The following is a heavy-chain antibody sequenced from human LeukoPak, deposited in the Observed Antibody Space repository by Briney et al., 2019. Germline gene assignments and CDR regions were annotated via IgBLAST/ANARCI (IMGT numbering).Heavy chain of an antibody. Sequence: SETLSLTCTVSGGSISSSSYYWGWIRQPPGKGLEWIGSIYYSGSTYYNPSLKSRVTISVDTSKNQFSLKLSSVTAADTAVYYCARDSVCSGGSCYFDYWGQGTLVTVSS. V-gene: IGHV4-39*07. CDR1: GGSISSSSYY. D-gene: IGHD2-15*01. CDR3: ARDSVCSGGSCYFDY. J-gene: IGHJ4*02. CDR2: IYYSGST.